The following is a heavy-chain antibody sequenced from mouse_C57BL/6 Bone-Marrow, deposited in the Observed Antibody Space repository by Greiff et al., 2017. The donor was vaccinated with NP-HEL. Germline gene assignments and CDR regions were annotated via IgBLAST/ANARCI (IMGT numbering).Heavy chain of an antibody. CDR1: GFTFSSYA. J-gene: IGHJ4*01. CDR2: ISDGGSYT. CDR3: ARHRTSMDY. Sequence: EVMLVESGGGLVKPGGSLKLSCAASGFTFSSYAMSWVRQTPEKRLEWVATISDGGSYTYYPDNVKGRFTISRDNAKNNLYLQMSHLKSEDTAMYYCARHRTSMDYWGQGTSVTVSS. V-gene: IGHV5-4*03.